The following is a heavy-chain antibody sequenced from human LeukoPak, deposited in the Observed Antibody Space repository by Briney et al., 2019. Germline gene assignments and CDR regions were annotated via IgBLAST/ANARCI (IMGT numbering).Heavy chain of an antibody. CDR2: ISSSSSYI. CDR3: ARLMVRGVDYYFDY. Sequence: GGSLRLSCAASGFTFSSYSMNWVRQAPGKGLEWVSSISSSSSYIYYADSAKGRFTISRDNAKNSLYLQMNSLRAEDTAVYYCARLMVRGVDYYFDYWGRGTLVTVSS. V-gene: IGHV3-21*01. D-gene: IGHD3-10*01. J-gene: IGHJ4*02. CDR1: GFTFSSYS.